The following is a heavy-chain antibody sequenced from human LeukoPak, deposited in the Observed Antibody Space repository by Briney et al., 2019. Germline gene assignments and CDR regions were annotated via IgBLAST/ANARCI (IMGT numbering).Heavy chain of an antibody. Sequence: SETLSLTCAVFGGSFSGYYWSWIRQSPEKGLEWIREMSHTGATNYNPSLKSRVTVSVDTSKKQFSLNLRSVTAADTAVYYCARGLHYNILTGGMDVWGQGTTVIVSS. CDR1: GGSFSGYY. J-gene: IGHJ6*02. CDR2: MSHTGAT. V-gene: IGHV4-34*01. D-gene: IGHD3-9*01. CDR3: ARGLHYNILTGGMDV.